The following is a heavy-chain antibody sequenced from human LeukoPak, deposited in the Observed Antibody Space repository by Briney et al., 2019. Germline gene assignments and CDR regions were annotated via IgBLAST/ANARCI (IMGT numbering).Heavy chain of an antibody. CDR2: VRPGDGDP. J-gene: IGHJ4*02. V-gene: IGHV1-69-2*01. CDR1: GYTFSDYT. CDR3: AVQMSLV. Sequence: GATVRISCKASGYTFSDYTIYWVQQAPGQGLEWMGHVRPGDGDPVYVEKFQGRVTLTTDTSRDTVYMELSSLTSEDSALYFCAVQMSLVWGQGSLVTVSS.